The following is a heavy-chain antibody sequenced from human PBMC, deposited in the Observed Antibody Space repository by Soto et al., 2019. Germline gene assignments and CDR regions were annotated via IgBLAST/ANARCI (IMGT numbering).Heavy chain of an antibody. CDR3: GKGHSDYQGDYNYYGMDV. V-gene: IGHV3-23*01. Sequence: GGSLRLSCAASGFPFSSYAISWVRQGPGKGLEWAAASTGPGGSTYNEDSVKGRFTVSRDNSKKTVYLQLDGLRAEDTAIYYCGKGHSDYQGDYNYYGMDVWGQGTTVTVSS. CDR1: GFPFSSYA. J-gene: IGHJ6*02. CDR2: STGPGGST. D-gene: IGHD4-4*01.